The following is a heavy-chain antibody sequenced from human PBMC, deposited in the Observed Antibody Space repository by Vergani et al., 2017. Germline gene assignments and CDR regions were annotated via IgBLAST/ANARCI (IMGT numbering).Heavy chain of an antibody. CDR1: GGSISAGYYF. CDR2: IHASGND. D-gene: IGHD2-15*01. Sequence: QVQLQASGPGRVKPSQTLSLTCTMSGGSISAGYYFWSWIRQPAGKGLERLGHIHASGNDSHSPALKTRVSMSVDTSKNQFSLTVTSVTAADTAIYFCARRSGGYYSGGKVHPLRTSFDVWGDGTVVTVSS. J-gene: IGHJ3*01. CDR3: ARRSGGYYSGGKVHPLRTSFDV. V-gene: IGHV4-61*02.